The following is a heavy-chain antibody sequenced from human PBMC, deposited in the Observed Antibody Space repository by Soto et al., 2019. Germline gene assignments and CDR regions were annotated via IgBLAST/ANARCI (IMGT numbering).Heavy chain of an antibody. V-gene: IGHV4-34*01. CDR1: GGSFSGYY. CDR3: ARGAQLVLRYYYGMDV. D-gene: IGHD6-13*01. CDR2: NNHSGST. Sequence: SESLSLPCAVDGGSFSGYYWSGIRQPPGKGEEWIGENNHSGSTNYNPSLKSRVTISGDTSKNQFSLKLSSVTAADTAVYYCARGAQLVLRYYYGMDVWGQGTTVTVS. J-gene: IGHJ6*02.